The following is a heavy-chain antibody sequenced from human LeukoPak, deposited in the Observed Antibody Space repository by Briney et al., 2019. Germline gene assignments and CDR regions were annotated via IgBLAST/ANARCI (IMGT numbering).Heavy chain of an antibody. D-gene: IGHD4-17*01. CDR1: GYTFTGYY. CDR2: INPNSGGT. V-gene: IGHV1-2*02. Sequence: ASVKVSCKASGYTFTGYYMHWVRQAPGQGLEWMGWINPNSGGTNYAQKFQGRVTMTRDTSISTAYMELSRLRFDDTAVYYCARVGYYGDALDYWGQGTLVTVSS. CDR3: ARVGYYGDALDY. J-gene: IGHJ4*02.